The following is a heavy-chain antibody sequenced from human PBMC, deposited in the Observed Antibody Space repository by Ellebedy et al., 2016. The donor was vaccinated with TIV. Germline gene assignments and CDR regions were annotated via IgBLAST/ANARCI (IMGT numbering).Heavy chain of an antibody. Sequence: GESLKISCAASGFTFNTYAMSWVRQAPGKGLEWVSGLGGSGGSTYYADSVKGRFTISRDNSNYTLFLQMNNLRVDDTAVYYCASFSDYIYFYAMNVWGQGTTVTVSS. V-gene: IGHV3-23*01. D-gene: IGHD2/OR15-2a*01. J-gene: IGHJ6*02. CDR3: ASFSDYIYFYAMNV. CDR2: LGGSGGST. CDR1: GFTFNTYA.